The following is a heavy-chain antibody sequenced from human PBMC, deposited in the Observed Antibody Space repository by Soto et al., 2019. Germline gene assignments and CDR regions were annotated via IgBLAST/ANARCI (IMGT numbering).Heavy chain of an antibody. CDR1: GFTFSSYA. V-gene: IGHV3-23*01. CDR3: AKRRGAGGHFDY. J-gene: IGHJ4*02. D-gene: IGHD2-15*01. Sequence: DVQLLESGGGLVQPEGSLRLSCAASGFTFSSYAMGWVRPVPGKGLEWVAGVSIGGSTHYADSVRGRFTISRDNSKNTLSLQMNSLTAEDTAVYFCAKRRGAGGHFDYWGQGALVTVSS. CDR2: VSIGGST.